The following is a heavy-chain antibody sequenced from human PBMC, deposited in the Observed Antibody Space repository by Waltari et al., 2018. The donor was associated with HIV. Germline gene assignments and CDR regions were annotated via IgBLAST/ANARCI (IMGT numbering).Heavy chain of an antibody. CDR3: TRVSYYDFWSGPTYFDY. V-gene: IGHV3-49*03. CDR1: GFTFGDYA. Sequence: EVQLVESGGGLVQPGRSLRLSCTASGFTFGDYAMSWFRQAPGKGLEWVGFIRSKAYGGTTEYAASVKGRFTISRDDSKSIAYLQMNSLKTEDTAVYYCTRVSYYDFWSGPTYFDYWGQGTLVTVSS. CDR2: IRSKAYGGTT. D-gene: IGHD3-3*01. J-gene: IGHJ4*02.